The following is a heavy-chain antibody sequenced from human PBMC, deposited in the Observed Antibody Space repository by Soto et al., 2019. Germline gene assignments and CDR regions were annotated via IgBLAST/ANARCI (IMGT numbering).Heavy chain of an antibody. CDR3: ARESRSVAGTVEY. J-gene: IGHJ4*02. CDR1: GASISNYY. Sequence: QVQLQESGPGLLKPSETLSLTCTVSGASISNYYWRWIWRPAGKGLEWIGRIDGSGNTNYNPSLKSRVTMSVDTSKNQFSLKLSSVTAADTAVYYCARESRSVAGTVEYWGQGTLVTVSS. D-gene: IGHD6-13*01. CDR2: IDGSGNT. V-gene: IGHV4-4*07.